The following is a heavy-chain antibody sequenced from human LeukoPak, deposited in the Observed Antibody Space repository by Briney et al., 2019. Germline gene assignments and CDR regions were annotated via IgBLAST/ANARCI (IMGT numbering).Heavy chain of an antibody. CDR3: ARGGGGRRAFDI. V-gene: IGHV6-1*01. J-gene: IGHJ3*02. D-gene: IGHD2-15*01. CDR1: GDSVSSNSAA. CDR2: TYYRSKWYN. Sequence: SQTLSPRCAISGDSVSSNSAAWNWIRQSPSRGLEWLGRTYYRSKWYNDYAVSVKSRLTINPDTSKNQFSLQLNSVTPEDTAVYYCARGGGGRRAFDIWGEGSMVTVSS.